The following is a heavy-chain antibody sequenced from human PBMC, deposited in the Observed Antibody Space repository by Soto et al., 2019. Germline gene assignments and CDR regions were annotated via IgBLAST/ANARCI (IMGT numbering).Heavy chain of an antibody. CDR3: ASAINYGFWSGYDMDV. CDR2: ISSSSSTI. V-gene: IGHV3-48*01. D-gene: IGHD3-3*01. Sequence: GGSLRLSCVVPGSIFIGYGMHWVRQAPGKGLEWVSYISSSSSTIYYADSVKGRFTISRDNAKNSLYLQMNSLRAEDTAVYYCASAINYGFWSGYDMDVWGKGTTVTVSS. J-gene: IGHJ6*04. CDR1: GSIFIGYG.